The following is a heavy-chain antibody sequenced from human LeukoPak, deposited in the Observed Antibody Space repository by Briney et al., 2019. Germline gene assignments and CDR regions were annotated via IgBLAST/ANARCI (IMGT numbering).Heavy chain of an antibody. Sequence: SETLSLTCTVSGGSISSYYWSWIRQPPGKGLEWIGYIYYSGSTNYNPSLKSRVTISVDTSKNQFSLRLSSVTAADTAVYYCARTRISYFDYWGQGTLVTVSS. CDR3: ARTRISYFDY. D-gene: IGHD2/OR15-2a*01. V-gene: IGHV4-59*01. J-gene: IGHJ4*02. CDR1: GGSISSYY. CDR2: IYYSGST.